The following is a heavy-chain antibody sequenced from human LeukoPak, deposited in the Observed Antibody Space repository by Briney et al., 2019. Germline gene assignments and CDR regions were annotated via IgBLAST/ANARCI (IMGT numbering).Heavy chain of an antibody. D-gene: IGHD3-22*01. CDR1: GFTFSEYW. CDR2: IKQDGSEK. J-gene: IGHJ4*02. Sequence: GGSLRLSCAASGFTFSEYWMTWVRQAPGKGLEWVANIKQDGSEKDYVDSVKGRFTISRDNAKNSLYLQMDSLRVEDTAVYYCARKGGYSSVYYYWGQGTLVTVSS. V-gene: IGHV3-7*01. CDR3: ARKGGYSSVYYY.